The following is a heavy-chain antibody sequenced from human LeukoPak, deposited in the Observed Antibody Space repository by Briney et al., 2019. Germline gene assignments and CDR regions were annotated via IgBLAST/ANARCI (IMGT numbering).Heavy chain of an antibody. CDR3: ARGGRSSSRYYYYMDV. V-gene: IGHV1-46*01. CDR1: GYTFTSYD. J-gene: IGHJ6*03. CDR2: INPSGGST. D-gene: IGHD6-6*01. Sequence: ASVKVSCKASGYTFTSYDINWVRQATGQGLEWMGIINPSGGSTSYAQKFQGRVTITADESTSTAYMELSSLRSEDTAVYYCARGGRSSSRYYYYMDVWGKGTTVTVSS.